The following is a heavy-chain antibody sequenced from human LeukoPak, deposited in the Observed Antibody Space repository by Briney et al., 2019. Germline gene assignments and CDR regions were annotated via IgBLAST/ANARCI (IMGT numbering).Heavy chain of an antibody. D-gene: IGHD6-19*01. CDR2: IYYSGST. Sequence: SETLSLTCTVSGGSISSYYWSWIRQPPGKGLEWIGYIYYSGSTNYNPSLKSRVTISVDTSKNQFSLKLSSVTAADTAVYYCARQRQWPPGLGAFDIWGQGTMVTVSS. V-gene: IGHV4-59*08. CDR1: GGSISSYY. CDR3: ARQRQWPPGLGAFDI. J-gene: IGHJ3*02.